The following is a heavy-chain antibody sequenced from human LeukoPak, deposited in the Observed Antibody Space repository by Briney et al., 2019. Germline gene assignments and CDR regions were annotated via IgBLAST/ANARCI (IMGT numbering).Heavy chain of an antibody. CDR3: ARRSTLYSSGWFYFDY. Sequence: GASVKVSCKASGYTFTNFGISWVRQAPGQGLEWMGWISAHDGKRNYALKHEDRVIMTTDTSTSTVYMELRGLRSDDTAVYYCARRSTLYSSGWFYFDYWGQGTLVTVSS. CDR1: GYTFTNFG. D-gene: IGHD6-19*01. CDR2: ISAHDGKR. J-gene: IGHJ4*02. V-gene: IGHV1-18*01.